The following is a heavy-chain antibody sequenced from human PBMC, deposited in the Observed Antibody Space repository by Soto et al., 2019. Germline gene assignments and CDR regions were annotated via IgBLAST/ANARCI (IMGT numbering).Heavy chain of an antibody. CDR1: GGSFSGYY. CDR2: INHSGST. D-gene: IGHD4-17*01. V-gene: IGHV4-34*01. CDR3: ARGYGDTDY. J-gene: IGHJ4*02. Sequence: SETCPFCAVYGGSFSGYYWSWIRQPPGKGLEWIGEINHSGSTNYNPSLKSRVTISVDTSKNQFSLKLSSVTAADTAVYYCARGYGDTDYWGQGTLVTVSS.